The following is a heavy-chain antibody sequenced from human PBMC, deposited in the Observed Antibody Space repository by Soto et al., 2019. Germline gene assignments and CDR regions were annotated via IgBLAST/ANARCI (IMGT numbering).Heavy chain of an antibody. CDR1: GFTFGNNY. CDR3: AKDGRGSGSHYNSFGY. Sequence: LRLSCSASGFTFGNNYMIWVRQAPGKGLEWVSLIYSTGTTKYADSVKGRFTVSRDNAKNTLYLQMNSLRAEDTAVYYCAKDGRGSGSHYNSFGYWGQGTLVTVSS. CDR2: IYSTGTT. V-gene: IGHV3-53*01. D-gene: IGHD3-10*01. J-gene: IGHJ4*02.